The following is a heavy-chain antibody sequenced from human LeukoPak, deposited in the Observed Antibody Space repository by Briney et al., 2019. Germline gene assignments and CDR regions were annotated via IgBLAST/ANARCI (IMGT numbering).Heavy chain of an antibody. D-gene: IGHD3-10*01. CDR2: ISSSSSTI. CDR3: ARVGPLWFGELFTPLPYYYYYGMDV. CDR1: GFTFSSYS. V-gene: IGHV3-48*01. Sequence: GGSLRLSCAASGFTFSSYSMNWVRQAPGKGLEWVSYISSSSSTIYYADSVKGRFTISRDNAKNSLYLQMNSLRVEDTAVYYCARVGPLWFGELFTPLPYYYYYGMDVWGQGTTVTVSS. J-gene: IGHJ6*02.